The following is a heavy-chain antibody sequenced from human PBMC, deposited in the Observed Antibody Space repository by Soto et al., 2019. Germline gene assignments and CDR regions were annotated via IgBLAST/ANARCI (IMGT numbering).Heavy chain of an antibody. J-gene: IGHJ4*02. CDR2: ISGSGGST. D-gene: IGHD1-7*01. CDR3: TKDPRQELWRAPTTFDY. CDR1: GFTFSNYA. V-gene: IGHV3-23*01. Sequence: GSLRVSCAASGFTFSNYAMSWVRQAPGKGLEWVFSISGSGGSTYYADFVKGRFTISRDNSKSTLYLQMNSLTAEDTAVYYCTKDPRQELWRAPTTFDYWGQGTLVTVSS.